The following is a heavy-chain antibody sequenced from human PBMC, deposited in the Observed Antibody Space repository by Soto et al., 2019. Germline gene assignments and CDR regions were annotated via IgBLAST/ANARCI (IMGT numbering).Heavy chain of an antibody. CDR3: ARGPYYYGSGSYYAKIDP. Sequence: EVQLLESGGGLAQPGGSLRLSCAASGFTFNIYAMTWVRQAPGKGLEWVSTLSGGGGTTYYADSVQGRCTISRDNSKNTLYLQMNSLRAEDTAVYYCARGPYYYGSGSYYAKIDPWGQGTLVTVSS. D-gene: IGHD3-10*01. CDR2: LSGGGGTT. CDR1: GFTFNIYA. V-gene: IGHV3-23*01. J-gene: IGHJ5*02.